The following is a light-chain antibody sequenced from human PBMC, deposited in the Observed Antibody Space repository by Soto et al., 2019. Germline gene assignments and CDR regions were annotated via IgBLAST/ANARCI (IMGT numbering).Light chain of an antibody. CDR3: QQYGSSPT. CDR1: QSVSSSY. CDR2: GAS. Sequence: EIVLTQSPGTLSLSPGERATLSCRASQSVSSSYLAWYQQKPGQAPRLLIYGASSRATGIPDRFSGSWSGTAFPLTTSRLQPEYVALYYCQQYGSSPTFGQGTKVEIK. V-gene: IGKV3-20*01. J-gene: IGKJ1*01.